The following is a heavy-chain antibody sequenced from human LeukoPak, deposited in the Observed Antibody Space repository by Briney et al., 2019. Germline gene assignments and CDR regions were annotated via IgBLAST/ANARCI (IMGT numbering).Heavy chain of an antibody. V-gene: IGHV1-8*01. CDR2: MNPNSGNT. CDR3: ARRTSFRGEGDY. Sequence: ASVKVSCKASGYTFTSYDINWVRQATGQGLEWMGWMNPNSGNTGYAQKFQGRVTITRNTSISTAYMELSSLRSEDTAVYYCARRTSFRGEGDYWGQGTLVTVSS. CDR1: GYTFTSYD. J-gene: IGHJ4*02. D-gene: IGHD3-16*01.